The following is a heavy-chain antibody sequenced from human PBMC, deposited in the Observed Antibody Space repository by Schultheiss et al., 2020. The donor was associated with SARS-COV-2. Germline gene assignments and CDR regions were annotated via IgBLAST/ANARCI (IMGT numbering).Heavy chain of an antibody. Sequence: GESLKISCAASGFTFSSYSMNWVRQAPGKGLEWVTLISSSSSSKYYADSVKGRFTISRDNAKNSLYLQMNSLRAEDMALYYCARLHDYGDPTVDYYYYYYGMDVWGQGTTVTVSS. CDR3: ARLHDYGDPTVDYYYYYYGMDV. V-gene: IGHV3-48*01. D-gene: IGHD4-17*01. CDR2: ISSSSSSK. CDR1: GFTFSSYS. J-gene: IGHJ6*02.